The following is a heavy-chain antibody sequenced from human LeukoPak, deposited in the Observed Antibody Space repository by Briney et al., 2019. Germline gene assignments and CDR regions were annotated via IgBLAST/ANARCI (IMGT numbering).Heavy chain of an antibody. CDR3: AKEGGLQSLPYTWFDP. CDR2: ISGFAGSI. J-gene: IGHJ5*02. D-gene: IGHD5-24*01. CDR1: GFTFSSFA. V-gene: IGHV3-23*01. Sequence: GGSLRLSCAASGFTFSSFAMSWVRQAPEKGLEWVSSISGFAGSIYYADSVKGRFTISRDNSKNTLYLLMTSLRAEDTALYYCAKEGGLQSLPYTWFDPWGQGTLVTVSS.